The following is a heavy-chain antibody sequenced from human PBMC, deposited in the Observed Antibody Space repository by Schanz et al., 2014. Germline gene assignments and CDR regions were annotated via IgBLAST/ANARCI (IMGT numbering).Heavy chain of an antibody. CDR1: GFSFSDYY. D-gene: IGHD2-21*01. J-gene: IGHJ3*02. CDR2: INTGSNYI. Sequence: QVQLVESGGGLVKPGGSLRLSCAASGFSFSDYYMSWIRQAPGKGLEWISFINTGSNYINYADSVKGRFTISRDNSRNTLYLQMNSLRAEDTAVYYCARDGYSVVVISTTESFDIWGQGTMVIVSS. V-gene: IGHV3-11*06. CDR3: ARDGYSVVVISTTESFDI.